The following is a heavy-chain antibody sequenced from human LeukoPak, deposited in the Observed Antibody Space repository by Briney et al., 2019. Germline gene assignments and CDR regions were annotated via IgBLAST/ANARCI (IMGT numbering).Heavy chain of an antibody. CDR3: ASRIVGATTGDFDY. V-gene: IGHV4-39*07. J-gene: IGHJ4*02. CDR2: IYYSGYT. Sequence: KPSETLSLTCTVSGGSIGSRSYYWGWIRQPPGKGLEWIGSIYYSGYTYYNPSLKSRVTISVDTSKNQFSLKLSSVTAADTAVYYCASRIVGATTGDFDYWGQGTLATVSS. CDR1: GGSIGSRSYY. D-gene: IGHD1-26*01.